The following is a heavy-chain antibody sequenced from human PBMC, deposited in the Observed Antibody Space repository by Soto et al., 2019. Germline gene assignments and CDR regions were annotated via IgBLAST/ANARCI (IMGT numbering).Heavy chain of an antibody. CDR1: GFTFSSYA. Sequence: HPGGSLRLSCAASGFTFSSYAMHWVRQAPGKGLECVSAISGSGGSTYYADSVKGRFTISRDNSKNTLYLQMNSLRAEDTAVYYCAKDIVPEYYFDYWGQGTLVTVSS. CDR3: AKDIVPEYYFDY. V-gene: IGHV3-23*01. D-gene: IGHD1-26*01. CDR2: ISGSGGST. J-gene: IGHJ4*02.